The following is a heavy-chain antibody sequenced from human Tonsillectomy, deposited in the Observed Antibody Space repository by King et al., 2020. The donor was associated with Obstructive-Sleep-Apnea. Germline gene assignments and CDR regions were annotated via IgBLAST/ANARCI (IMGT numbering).Heavy chain of an antibody. CDR3: ASVPFPTFAQGAAGVNWSDP. V-gene: IGHV4-31*03. J-gene: IGHJ5*02. CDR1: GGSISSGAYS. D-gene: IGHD2/OR15-2a*01. CDR2: IFYSGSH. Sequence: QLQESGPGLVKPSQTLSLTCTVSGGSISSGAYSWSWIRQHPGKGLEWIGDIFYSGSHHYNPSLKSRVTISVDTSKNQLSLKLSSVTAADTAVYYCASVPFPTFAQGAAGVNWSDPWGQGTLVTVSS.